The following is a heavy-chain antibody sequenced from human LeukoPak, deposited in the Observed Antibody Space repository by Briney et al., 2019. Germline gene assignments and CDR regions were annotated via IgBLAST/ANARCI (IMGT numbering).Heavy chain of an antibody. CDR2: IKQDGSEK. V-gene: IGHV3-7*01. J-gene: IGHJ4*02. CDR1: GFTVSSNY. CDR3: ARVDSGWDLDY. Sequence: GGSLRLSCAASGFTVSSNYMSWVRQAPGKGLEWVANIKQDGSEKYYVDSVKGRFTISRDNAKNSLYLQMNSLRAEDTAVYYCARVDSGWDLDYWGQGTLVTVSS. D-gene: IGHD6-19*01.